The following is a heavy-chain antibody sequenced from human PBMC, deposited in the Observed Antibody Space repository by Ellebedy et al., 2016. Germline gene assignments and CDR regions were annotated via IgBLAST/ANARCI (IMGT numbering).Heavy chain of an antibody. Sequence: GGSLRLSXAASGFTFDDYGMHWVRQAPGKGLEWVAVILYDGSNKYYADSVKGRFTISRDNSKNTLYLQMNSLRPDDTAVYYCAKEDADGYYYYMDVWGKGTTVTVSS. CDR2: ILYDGSNK. J-gene: IGHJ6*03. D-gene: IGHD2-2*01. CDR3: AKEDADGYYYYMDV. V-gene: IGHV3-30*18. CDR1: GFTFDDYG.